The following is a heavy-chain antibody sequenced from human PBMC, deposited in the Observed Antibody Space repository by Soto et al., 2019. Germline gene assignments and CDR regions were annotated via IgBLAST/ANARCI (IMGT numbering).Heavy chain of an antibody. Sequence: QGHLVQSGAEVKKHGASVKVSCKTSAYTFTRYGISWVRQAPGQGLEWMGWISGYNGDTNYAQNLQDRVTMTIDTSTTTAYMELRSLTSDDTAVYYCAKNGQPPYYYYGLDVWGQGTTVTVSS. V-gene: IGHV1-18*01. CDR3: AKNGQPPYYYYGLDV. CDR2: ISGYNGDT. CDR1: AYTFTRYG. J-gene: IGHJ6*02. D-gene: IGHD2-8*01.